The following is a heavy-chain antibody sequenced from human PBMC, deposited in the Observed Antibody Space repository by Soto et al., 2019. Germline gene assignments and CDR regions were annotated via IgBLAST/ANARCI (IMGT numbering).Heavy chain of an antibody. D-gene: IGHD5-12*01. CDR2: ISAYNGNT. Sequence: ASVKVSCKASGYTFTSYGISWVRQAPGQGLEWMGWISAYNGNTNYAQKLQGRVTMTTDTSTSTAYMELRSLRSDDTAVYYCARDGQEMATTHYYYGMDVWGQGTTVTVSS. CDR1: GYTFTSYG. V-gene: IGHV1-18*04. CDR3: ARDGQEMATTHYYYGMDV. J-gene: IGHJ6*02.